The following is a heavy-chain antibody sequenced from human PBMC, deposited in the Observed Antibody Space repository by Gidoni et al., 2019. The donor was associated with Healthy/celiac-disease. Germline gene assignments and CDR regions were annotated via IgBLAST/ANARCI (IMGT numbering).Heavy chain of an antibody. V-gene: IGHV1-69*01. CDR1: GCTFSSYA. Sequence: QVQLGPAGADVKKPGSPVTVPYKASGCTFSSYAISWVRQPRGQVLEWLGGIIPICGTANSAQKFQGSVTITADESTSTAYMELSSLRSEDTAVYYCARASGYYLPDYWGQGTLVTVSS. CDR3: ARASGYYLPDY. D-gene: IGHD3-3*01. J-gene: IGHJ4*02. CDR2: IIPICGTA.